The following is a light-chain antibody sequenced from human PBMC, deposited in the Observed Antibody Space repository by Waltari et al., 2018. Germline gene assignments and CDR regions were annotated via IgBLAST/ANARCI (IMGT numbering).Light chain of an antibody. CDR2: AAS. J-gene: IGKJ1*01. CDR1: QGINNY. Sequence: DIQMTQSPSSLSASVGDRVTITCRASQGINNYLIWYQQKPGKIPKLLISAASTLQSGVPYRFSGSGSGTDFTLTISNLQPEDVATYYCQKYNNARRTFGQGTKVEIK. CDR3: QKYNNARRT. V-gene: IGKV1-27*01.